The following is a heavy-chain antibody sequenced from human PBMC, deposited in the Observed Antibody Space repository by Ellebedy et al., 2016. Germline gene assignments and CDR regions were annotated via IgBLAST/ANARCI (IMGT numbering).Heavy chain of an antibody. J-gene: IGHJ6*02. CDR3: ARERDIVVVPAASHRAYGMDV. Sequence: ASVKVSCKASGGTFSSYAISWVRQAPGQGLEWMGRIIPILGIANYAQKFQGRVTISADKSTSTGYMELSSLRSEDTAVYYCARERDIVVVPAASHRAYGMDVWGQGTTVTVSS. CDR2: IIPILGIA. D-gene: IGHD2-2*01. V-gene: IGHV1-69*04. CDR1: GGTFSSYA.